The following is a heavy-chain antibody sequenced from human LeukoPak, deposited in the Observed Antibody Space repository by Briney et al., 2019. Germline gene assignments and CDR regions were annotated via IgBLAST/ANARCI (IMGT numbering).Heavy chain of an antibody. CDR2: SYESGTT. CDR3: VSQYCDDGNCYPYFDS. V-gene: IGHV4-30-2*01. J-gene: IGHJ4*02. CDR1: GGSIRSAGYS. D-gene: IGHD2-15*01. Sequence: SETLSLTCAVSGGSIRSAGYSWNWIRQPPGKGLEWIGYSYESGTTYYNPSLESRVSISVDRSKNQFSLRLTSVTAADTAVYFCVSQYCDDGNCYPYFDSWGQGTLVTVSS.